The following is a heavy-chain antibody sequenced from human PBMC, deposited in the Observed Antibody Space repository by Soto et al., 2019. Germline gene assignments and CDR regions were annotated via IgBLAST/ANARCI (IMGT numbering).Heavy chain of an antibody. CDR1: GGSFSGYY. V-gene: IGHV4-34*01. D-gene: IGHD3-22*01. CDR2: INHSGST. J-gene: IGHJ4*02. CDR3: ARNRIDYYDSSGYQNPRFDY. Sequence: PSETLSLTCAVYGGSFSGYYWSWIRQPPGKGLEWIGEINHSGSTNYNPSLKSRVTISVDTSKNQFSLKLSSVTAADTAVYYCARNRIDYYDSSGYQNPRFDYWGQGTLVTVS.